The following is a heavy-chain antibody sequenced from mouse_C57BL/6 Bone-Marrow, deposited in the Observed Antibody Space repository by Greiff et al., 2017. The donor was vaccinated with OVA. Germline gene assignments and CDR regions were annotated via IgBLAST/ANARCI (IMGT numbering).Heavy chain of an antibody. J-gene: IGHJ4*01. Sequence: EVHLVESGGGLVKPGGSLKLSCAASGFTFSSYAMSWVRQTPEKRLEWVATISDGGSYTYYPDNVKGRFTISRDNAKNNLYLQMSHLKSEDTAMYYCARVQGAMDYWGQGTSVTVSS. CDR1: GFTFSSYA. CDR2: ISDGGSYT. V-gene: IGHV5-4*01. CDR3: ARVQGAMDY.